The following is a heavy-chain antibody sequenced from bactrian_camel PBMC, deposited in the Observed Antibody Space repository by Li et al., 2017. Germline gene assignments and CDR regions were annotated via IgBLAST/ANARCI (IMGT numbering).Heavy chain of an antibody. D-gene: IGHD2*01. J-gene: IGHJ6*01. V-gene: IGHV3S53*01. CDR1: RYTFGSDC. Sequence: HVQLVESGGGSVQAGGSLRLSCTASRYTFGSDCMGWFRQAPGKEREGVAAINTNFHTTYADSVKGRFTISQDYAKTTVFLQMDSLKPEDSAMYSCAASKYSCSYWDVRARDFEYWGPGTQVTVS. CDR3: AASKYSCSYWDVRARDFEY. CDR2: INTNFHT.